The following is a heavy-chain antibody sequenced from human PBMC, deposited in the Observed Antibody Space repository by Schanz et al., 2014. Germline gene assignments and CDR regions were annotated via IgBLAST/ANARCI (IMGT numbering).Heavy chain of an antibody. V-gene: IGHV4-34*01. D-gene: IGHD3-3*01. Sequence: QVQLQQWGAGLLKPSETLSLTCAVYGGSFSGYYWGWVRQPPRKGLEWIGEINQSGRASYNPSLKIRVTISVDTANNQFPLKVTSVTAADTALYFCARGYDFWSGLRGGDYWGQGTLVTVSS. CDR2: INQSGRA. J-gene: IGHJ4*02. CDR1: GGSFSGYY. CDR3: ARGYDFWSGLRGGDY.